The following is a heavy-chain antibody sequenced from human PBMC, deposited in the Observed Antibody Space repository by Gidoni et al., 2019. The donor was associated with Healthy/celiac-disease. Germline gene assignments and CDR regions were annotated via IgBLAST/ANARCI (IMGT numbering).Heavy chain of an antibody. D-gene: IGHD3-3*01. V-gene: IGHV1-69*01. CDR3: ARDNYDFWSGYSTYYFDY. CDR1: GGTFSSYA. J-gene: IGHJ4*02. Sequence: QVQLVQSGAEVKKPGSSVKVSCKASGGTFSSYAISWVRQAPGQGLEWMGGIIPIFGTANYAQKFQGRVTITADESTSTAYMELSSLRSEDTAVYYCARDNYDFWSGYSTYYFDYWGQGTLVTVSS. CDR2: IIPIFGTA.